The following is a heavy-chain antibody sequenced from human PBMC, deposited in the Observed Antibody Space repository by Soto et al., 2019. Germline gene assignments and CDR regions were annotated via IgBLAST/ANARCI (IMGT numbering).Heavy chain of an antibody. D-gene: IGHD4-17*01. Sequence: VQLVETGGGLIQPGGSLRLSCAASGFIVSSNYMSWVRQAPGKGLEWVSIIYSGGNIYYADSVKGRFTISRDNSKSTLYLQMNSLRAEDTAVYYCARVSTTAKTFDYWGQGTLVTVSS. CDR3: ARVSTTAKTFDY. CDR2: IYSGGNI. CDR1: GFIVSSNY. J-gene: IGHJ4*02. V-gene: IGHV3-53*02.